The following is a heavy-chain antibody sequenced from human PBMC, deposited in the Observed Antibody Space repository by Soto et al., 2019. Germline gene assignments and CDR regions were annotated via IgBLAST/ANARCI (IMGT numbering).Heavy chain of an antibody. CDR3: AQGGIAAAGTLSWFDP. CDR1: GDSVSSNSAA. Sequence: SQTPSLTCAISGDSVSSNSAAWNWIRQSPSRGLEWLGRTYYRSKWYNDYAVSVKSRITINPDTSKNQFSLQLNSVTPDDTAVYYCAQGGIAAAGTLSWFDPWGQGTLVTVSS. D-gene: IGHD6-13*01. V-gene: IGHV6-1*01. CDR2: TYYRSKWYN. J-gene: IGHJ5*02.